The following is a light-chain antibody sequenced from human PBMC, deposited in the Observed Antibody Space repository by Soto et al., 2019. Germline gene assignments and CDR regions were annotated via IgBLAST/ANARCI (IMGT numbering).Light chain of an antibody. V-gene: IGKV1-5*03. CDR3: QQYYDYPLS. Sequence: DIQMTQSPSTLSASVGDRVTITCRASQSISSWLAWYQQKPGKAPKLLMYKASNLESGVPSRFSGSGSGTEFTLTISGLQPDDFATYHCQQYYDYPLSFGGGTKVEIK. J-gene: IGKJ4*01. CDR1: QSISSW. CDR2: KAS.